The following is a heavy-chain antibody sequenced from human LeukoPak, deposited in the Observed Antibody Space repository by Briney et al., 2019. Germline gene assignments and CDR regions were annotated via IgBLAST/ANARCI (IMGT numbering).Heavy chain of an antibody. CDR2: IPYDGSNK. Sequence: GGSLRLSCAASGFTFSSCDMHWVRQAPGKGLEWVAVIPYDGSNKYYADSVKGRFAISRDNSKSTLYLQMNSLRTEDTSVYYCATGESSYYYYYAMDSWGQGTTVTVSS. CDR1: GFTFSSCD. J-gene: IGHJ6*02. V-gene: IGHV3-30*03. CDR3: ATGESSYYYYYAMDS. D-gene: IGHD2-21*01.